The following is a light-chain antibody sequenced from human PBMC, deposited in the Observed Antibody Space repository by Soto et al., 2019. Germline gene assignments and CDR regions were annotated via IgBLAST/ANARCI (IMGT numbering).Light chain of an antibody. V-gene: IGLV3-21*04. CDR3: QVWDSSSDHVV. CDR2: YDR. CDR1: NIGSES. Sequence: SYELTQPPSMSVAPGKTARITCGGNNIGSESVHWYQRKAGQAPVLVIYYDRDRPSGIPERFSGSKSGNTATLTISRVEVGDEADYYCQVWDSSSDHVVFGGGTKVTVL. J-gene: IGLJ2*01.